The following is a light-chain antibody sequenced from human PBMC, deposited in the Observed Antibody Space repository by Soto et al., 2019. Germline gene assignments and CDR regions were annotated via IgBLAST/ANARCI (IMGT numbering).Light chain of an antibody. Sequence: IQLTQSPSSLSASVGDRVTISCRASQDISTHLAWFAQEPGRAPQLLIYAASTLHSGVPSRFSGSGSGTDFTLTISSLQPEDFATYYCQHLNTYPITFGPGTRLEIK. CDR3: QHLNTYPIT. CDR1: QDISTH. CDR2: AAS. V-gene: IGKV1-9*01. J-gene: IGKJ5*01.